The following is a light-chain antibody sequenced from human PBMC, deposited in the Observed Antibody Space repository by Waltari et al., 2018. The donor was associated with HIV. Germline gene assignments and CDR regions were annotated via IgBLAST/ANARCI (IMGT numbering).Light chain of an antibody. J-gene: IGKJ5*01. Sequence: EIVLTQSPATLSLSPGERATLSCRASQSVSSYLAWYQQKPGQAPRPLIYAASKRATGIPARFSGSGSGTDFTLTISSLEPEDFAVYYCQQRTNWPPSITFGQGTRLEIK. CDR3: QQRTNWPPSIT. CDR2: AAS. V-gene: IGKV3-11*01. CDR1: QSVSSY.